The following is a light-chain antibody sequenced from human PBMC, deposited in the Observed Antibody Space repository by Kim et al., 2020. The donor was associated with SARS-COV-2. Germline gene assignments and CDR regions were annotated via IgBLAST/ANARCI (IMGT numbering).Light chain of an antibody. CDR3: SSYTSSSTVV. CDR1: SSDVGGYNY. V-gene: IGLV2-14*03. CDR2: DVS. Sequence: GQSINISCTGTSSDVGGYNYVSWYQQHPGKAPKLMIYDVSNRPSGVSNRFSGSKSGNTASLTSSGLQAEDEADYYCSSYTSSSTVVFVGGTQLTVL. J-gene: IGLJ2*01.